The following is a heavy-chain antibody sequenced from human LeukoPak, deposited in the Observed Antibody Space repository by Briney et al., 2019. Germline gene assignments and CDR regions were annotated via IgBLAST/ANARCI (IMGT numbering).Heavy chain of an antibody. Sequence: GGSLRLSCAASGFTFSSHAMSWVRQAPGKGLEWVSGNSSTGGSTYYADSVKGRFTISRDNSKNMLYLQMNSLRAEDTAVYYCAKRVYGSGSYAFDYWGQGTLVTVSS. CDR2: NSSTGGST. D-gene: IGHD3-10*01. V-gene: IGHV3-23*01. J-gene: IGHJ4*02. CDR3: AKRVYGSGSYAFDY. CDR1: GFTFSSHA.